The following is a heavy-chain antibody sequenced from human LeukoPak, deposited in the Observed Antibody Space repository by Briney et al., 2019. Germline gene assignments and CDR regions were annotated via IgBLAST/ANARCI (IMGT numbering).Heavy chain of an antibody. Sequence: GSLRLSCAASGFTFSNYGVSWVRQAPGKGLEWVSSMNSSGDSTYYADSVKGRFTISRDNSKNTLYLQMNSLRAEDTAVYYCASEGMNAFDIWGQGTMVTVSS. CDR1: GFTFSNYG. J-gene: IGHJ3*02. CDR3: ASEGMNAFDI. V-gene: IGHV3-23*01. D-gene: IGHD6-13*01. CDR2: MNSSGDST.